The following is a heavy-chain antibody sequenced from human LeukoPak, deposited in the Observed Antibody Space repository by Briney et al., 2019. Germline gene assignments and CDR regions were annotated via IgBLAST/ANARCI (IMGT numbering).Heavy chain of an antibody. D-gene: IGHD3-22*01. V-gene: IGHV1-18*01. Sequence: ASVKVSCKASGYTFTIHGISWVRQAPGQGLESMGWISAYSGNTNYAQKLQGRVTMTTDTSTSTAYMELRSLRSDDTAVYYCARDHHYYYDSSGYSPLDYWGQGTLVTVSS. CDR3: ARDHHYYYDSSGYSPLDY. CDR1: GYTFTIHG. J-gene: IGHJ4*02. CDR2: ISAYSGNT.